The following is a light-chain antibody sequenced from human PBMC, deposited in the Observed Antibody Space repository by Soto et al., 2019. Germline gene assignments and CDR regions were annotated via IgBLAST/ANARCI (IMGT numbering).Light chain of an antibody. CDR3: QQYKTYLYT. CDR1: QSISSW. Sequence: DMPMTQSPSTLSASVGDRVTITCRASQSISSWLAWYQQKPGKAPKLLIYKASSLESGVPSRFSGSGSGTEFTLTISSLQPDDFATYYCQQYKTYLYTFGQGTKVEIK. CDR2: KAS. J-gene: IGKJ2*01. V-gene: IGKV1-5*03.